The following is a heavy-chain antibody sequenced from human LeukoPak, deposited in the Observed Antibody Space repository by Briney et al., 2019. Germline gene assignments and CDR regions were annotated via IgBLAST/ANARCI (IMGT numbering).Heavy chain of an antibody. CDR3: ARVGTVGGMVDY. J-gene: IGHJ4*02. CDR1: GFTFSSYS. Sequence: LPGGSLRLSWAASGFTFSSYSMNWVRQAPGKGLEWVSYISSSGSTIYYADSVKGRFTISRDNAKTSLYLQMNSLRAGDTAVYYCARVGTVGGMVDYWGQGTLVTVSS. D-gene: IGHD1-14*01. V-gene: IGHV3-48*04. CDR2: ISSSGSTI.